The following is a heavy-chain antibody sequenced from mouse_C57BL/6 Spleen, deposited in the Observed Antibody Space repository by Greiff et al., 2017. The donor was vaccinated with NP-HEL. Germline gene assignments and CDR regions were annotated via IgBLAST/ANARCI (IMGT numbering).Heavy chain of an antibody. J-gene: IGHJ2*01. D-gene: IGHD1-1*01. V-gene: IGHV1-39*01. CDR2: ITPNYGTT. Sequence: EVQLQQSGPELVKPGASVKISCKASGYSFTDYNMNWVKQSNGKSLEWIGVITPNYGTTSSNQKFKGKATLTVDQSSRTAYMQLNSLTSEDSAVYYCARGGLITTVVATPLYYFDYWGKGTTRTVSS. CDR1: GYSFTDYN. CDR3: ARGGLITTVVATPLYYFDY.